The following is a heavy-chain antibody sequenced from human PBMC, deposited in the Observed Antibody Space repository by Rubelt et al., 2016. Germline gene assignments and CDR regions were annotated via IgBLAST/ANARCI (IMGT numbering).Heavy chain of an antibody. J-gene: IGHJ3*02. Sequence: EVQLVESGGGLVQPGGSLKLSCEASGFTFSGSAIHWVRQASGKGLEWVGRIKSKRDGGTTDYIAPVKGRLTISRDDSKNTLYLQMNSLKTEDTAMYYCTRDFFGDDGLVIWGQGTMVTVS. CDR3: TRDFFGDDGLVI. D-gene: IGHD3-10*01. V-gene: IGHV3-15*01. CDR1: GFTFSGSA. CDR2: IKSKRDGGTT.